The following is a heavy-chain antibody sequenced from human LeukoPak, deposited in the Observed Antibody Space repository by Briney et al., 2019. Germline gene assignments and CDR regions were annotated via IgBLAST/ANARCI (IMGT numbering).Heavy chain of an antibody. CDR3: ANYYDILTGSPSGWFNP. D-gene: IGHD3-9*01. Sequence: SETLSLICTVSGGSISSSSYYWGWIRQPPGKGLEWIGNIYYSGSTYYNPSLKSRVTISVDTSKNQFSLKLSSVTAADTAVYYCANYYDILTGSPSGWFNPWGQGSLVTVSS. J-gene: IGHJ5*02. V-gene: IGHV4-39*01. CDR1: GGSISSSSYY. CDR2: IYYSGST.